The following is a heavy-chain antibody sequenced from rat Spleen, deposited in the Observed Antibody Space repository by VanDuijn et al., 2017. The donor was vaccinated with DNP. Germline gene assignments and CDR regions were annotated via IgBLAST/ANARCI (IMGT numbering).Heavy chain of an antibody. CDR1: GFTFNNYW. D-gene: IGHD1-11*01. Sequence: EVQLVESGGDLVQPGKSLKLSCVASGFTFNNYWMTWIRQVPGKGLEWFASITSSGSDTYYPDSVKGRFTISRDNARNTLYLQMDSLRSEDTATYYCARHGTTEADRFAYWGQGTLVTVSS. CDR3: ARHGTTEADRFAY. V-gene: IGHV5-31*01. J-gene: IGHJ3*01. CDR2: ITSSGSDT.